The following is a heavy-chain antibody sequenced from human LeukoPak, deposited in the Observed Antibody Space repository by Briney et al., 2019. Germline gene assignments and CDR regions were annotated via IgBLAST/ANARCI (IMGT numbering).Heavy chain of an antibody. CDR2: IYYSGST. J-gene: IGHJ4*02. D-gene: IGHD1-26*01. CDR3: ARHAGLVGAQIDY. V-gene: IGHV4-59*08. Sequence: PSETLSLTCTVSGGSISSYYWSWIRQPPGKGLEWIGYIYYSGSTNYNPSLKSRVTISVDTSKNQFSLKLSSVTAADTAVYYCARHAGLVGAQIDYRGQGTLVTVSS. CDR1: GGSISSYY.